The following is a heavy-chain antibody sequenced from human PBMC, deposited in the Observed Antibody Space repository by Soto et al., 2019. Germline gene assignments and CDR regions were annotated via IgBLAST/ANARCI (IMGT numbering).Heavy chain of an antibody. CDR1: GFTFSDYY. CDR2: ITSTSSYT. J-gene: IGHJ1*01. V-gene: IGHV3-11*05. CDR3: AKGVPGIAVAGTGYFQ. D-gene: IGHD6-19*01. Sequence: GGSLRLSCAASGFTFSDYYMSWIRQAPGKGLEWVSYITSTSSYTNYADSVRGRFTISRDNSKNTLYLQMNSLRAEDTAVYYCAKGVPGIAVAGTGYFQ.